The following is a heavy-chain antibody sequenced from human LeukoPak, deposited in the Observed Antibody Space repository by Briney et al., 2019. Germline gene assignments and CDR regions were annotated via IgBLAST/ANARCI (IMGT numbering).Heavy chain of an antibody. V-gene: IGHV1-2*02. Sequence: ASVKVSCKASGYTFTGYYMHWVRQAPGQGLEWMGWINPNSGGTNHAQKFQGRVTMTRDTSISTAYMELSRLRSDDTAVYYCARGRGGSYSDYWGQGTLVTVSS. D-gene: IGHD1-26*01. CDR3: ARGRGGSYSDY. CDR1: GYTFTGYY. CDR2: INPNSGGT. J-gene: IGHJ4*02.